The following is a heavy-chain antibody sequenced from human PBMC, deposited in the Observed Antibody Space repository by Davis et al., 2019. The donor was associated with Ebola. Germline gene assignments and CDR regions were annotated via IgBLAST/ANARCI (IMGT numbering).Heavy chain of an antibody. Sequence: AASVKVSCKAFGGTFSGYAITWVRQAPGQGLEWMGVIIPIFGTAKYAQKLQGRVTMTADESTSTAYMELSSLRSEDTAVYYCARELWGDSARYGMDVWGQGTTVTVSS. CDR3: ARELWGDSARYGMDV. CDR2: IIPIFGTA. CDR1: GGTFSGYA. V-gene: IGHV1-69*13. D-gene: IGHD3-16*01. J-gene: IGHJ6*02.